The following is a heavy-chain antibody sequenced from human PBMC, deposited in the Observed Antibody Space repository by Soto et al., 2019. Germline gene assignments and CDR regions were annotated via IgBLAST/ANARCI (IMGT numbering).Heavy chain of an antibody. J-gene: IGHJ6*02. D-gene: IGHD2-2*01. CDR3: AREIVVVPAARSSGMDV. V-gene: IGHV3-33*01. CDR1: GFTFSSYG. CDR2: IWYDGSNK. Sequence: VQLVESGGVVVQPGGSLRLSCAASGFTFSSYGMHWVRQAPGKGLEWVAVIWYDGSNKYYADSVKGRFTISRDNSKNTLYLQMNSLRAEDTAVYYCAREIVVVPAARSSGMDVWGQGTTVTVSS.